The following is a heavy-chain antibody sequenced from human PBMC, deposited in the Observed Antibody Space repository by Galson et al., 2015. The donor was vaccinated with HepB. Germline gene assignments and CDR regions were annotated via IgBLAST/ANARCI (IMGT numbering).Heavy chain of an antibody. J-gene: IGHJ6*03. CDR2: IIPIFGTA. CDR3: ARDRGLRSSSYYMDV. Sequence: SVKVSCKASGGTFSSYAISWVRQAPGQGLEWMGGIIPIFGTANYAQKFQGRVTITADESTSTAYMELSSLRSEDTAVYYCARDRGLRSSSYYMDVWGKGTTVTVSS. V-gene: IGHV1-69*13. CDR1: GGTFSSYA. D-gene: IGHD3-3*01.